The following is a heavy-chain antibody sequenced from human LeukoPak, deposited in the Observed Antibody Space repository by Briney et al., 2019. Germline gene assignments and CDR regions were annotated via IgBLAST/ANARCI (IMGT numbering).Heavy chain of an antibody. V-gene: IGHV3-64*01. CDR3: ARGPSGSYRENWFDP. Sequence: GGTLRLSRAASGFTFSSYAMHWVRPAPGRGLEYVSAICSNGGSTYYANSVKGRFTISRDNSKNTLYLQMGSLRAEDMAVYYCARGPSGSYRENWFDPWGQGTLVTVSS. CDR2: ICSNGGST. CDR1: GFTFSSYA. D-gene: IGHD1-26*01. J-gene: IGHJ5*02.